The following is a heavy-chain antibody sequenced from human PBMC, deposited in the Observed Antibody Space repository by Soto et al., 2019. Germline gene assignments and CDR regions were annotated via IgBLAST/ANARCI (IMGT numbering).Heavy chain of an antibody. V-gene: IGHV4-30-2*01. CDR1: RGCISSGGYS. Sequence: SETLSLTCAVSRGCISSGGYSWTWIRQPPGKGLEWIGYIYHSGSTYYNPSLKSRVTISVDRSKNQFSLKLSSVTAADTAVYYCARVPDVWGQGTTVTVSS. J-gene: IGHJ6*02. CDR3: ARVPDV. CDR2: IYHSGST.